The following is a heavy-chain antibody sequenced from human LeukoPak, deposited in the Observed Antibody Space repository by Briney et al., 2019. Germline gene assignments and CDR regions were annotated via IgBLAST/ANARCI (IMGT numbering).Heavy chain of an antibody. CDR3: ARSQFTFPSWYNWNYVSYFDY. CDR2: ISAYNGNT. CDR1: GYTFTSYG. J-gene: IGHJ4*02. V-gene: IGHV1-18*04. Sequence: ASVKVSCKASGYTFTSYGISWVRQAPGQGLEWMGWISAYNGNTNYAQKLQGRVTMTTDTSTSTAYMELRSLRSDDTAVYYCARSQFTFPSWYNWNYVSYFDYWGQGTLVTVSS. D-gene: IGHD1-7*01.